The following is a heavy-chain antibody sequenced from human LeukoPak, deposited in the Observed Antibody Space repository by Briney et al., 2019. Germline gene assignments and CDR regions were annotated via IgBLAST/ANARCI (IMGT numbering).Heavy chain of an antibody. D-gene: IGHD1-14*01. CDR2: INPNSGGT. J-gene: IGHJ4*02. V-gene: IGHV1-2*02. CDR3: ARDEEGPEGY. Sequence: ASVKVSCKASGYTFTSYGISWVRQAPGQGLEWMGWINPNSGGTNYAQKFQGRVTMTRDTSISTAYMELSRLRSDDTAVYYCARDEEGPEGYWGQGTLVTVSS. CDR1: GYTFTSYG.